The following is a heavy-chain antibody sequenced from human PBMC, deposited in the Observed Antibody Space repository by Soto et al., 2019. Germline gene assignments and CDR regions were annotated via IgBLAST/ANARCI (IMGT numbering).Heavy chain of an antibody. Sequence: GGSLRLSCAASGFTFSSYGMHWVRQAPGKGLEWVAVISYDGSNKYYADSVKGRFTISRDNSKNTLYLQMNSLRAEDTAVYYCARGAVKYDYGDYFFDYWGQGTLVTVSS. J-gene: IGHJ4*02. CDR2: ISYDGSNK. CDR3: ARGAVKYDYGDYFFDY. CDR1: GFTFSSYG. D-gene: IGHD4-17*01. V-gene: IGHV3-30*03.